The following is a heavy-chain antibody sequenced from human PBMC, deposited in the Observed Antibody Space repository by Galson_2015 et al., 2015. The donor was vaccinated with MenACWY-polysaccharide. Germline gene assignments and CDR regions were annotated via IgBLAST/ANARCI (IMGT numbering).Heavy chain of an antibody. V-gene: IGHV1-3*01. CDR1: GYAFTNFA. CDR2: INAGNGDT. CDR3: TRDRPIDY. Sequence: SVKVSCKASGYAFTNFATHWVRQAPGQGLEWMGWINAGNGDTKYSQKFQGRVTLIVDTSATTAYMQLSSLRPEDTGIYYCTRDRPIDYWGQGTLVTVSS. J-gene: IGHJ4*02.